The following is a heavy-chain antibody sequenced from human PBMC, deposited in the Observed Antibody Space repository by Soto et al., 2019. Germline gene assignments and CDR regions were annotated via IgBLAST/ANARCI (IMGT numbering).Heavy chain of an antibody. Sequence: QVQLVESGGGVVQPGRSLRLSCAASGFTFSSYGMHWVRQAPGKGLEWVAVIWYDGSNKYYADSVKGRFTISRDNSKNTVYGXMNSLRAEDTAVYYCARELWFGELFLDYYYYGMDVWGQGTTVTVSS. V-gene: IGHV3-33*01. CDR3: ARELWFGELFLDYYYYGMDV. D-gene: IGHD3-10*01. CDR2: IWYDGSNK. CDR1: GFTFSSYG. J-gene: IGHJ6*02.